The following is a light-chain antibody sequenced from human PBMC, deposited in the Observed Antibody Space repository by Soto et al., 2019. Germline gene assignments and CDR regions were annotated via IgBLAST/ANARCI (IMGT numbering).Light chain of an antibody. V-gene: IGLV2-14*01. J-gene: IGLJ1*01. CDR3: SSYTSSSSRV. CDR2: DVS. Sequence: QSALTQPASAPGSPGQSITISCTGTSSDVGGYNYVSWYQQHPGKAPKLMIYDVSNRPSGASTRFPGSKSGNTASLTISGLQAEDEADYYCSSYTSSSSRVFGTGTKVTVL. CDR1: SSDVGGYNY.